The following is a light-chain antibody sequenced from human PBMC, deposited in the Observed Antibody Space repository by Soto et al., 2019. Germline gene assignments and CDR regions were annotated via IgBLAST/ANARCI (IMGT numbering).Light chain of an antibody. CDR3: QYGSSPLFT. CDR1: QSVSSSN. Sequence: ESVLTQSPGTLSLSPGERATLSCRASQSVSSSNLAWYQQTPGQAPRLLVYGASSRATGIPDRFSGSGSGTDFTLTISSLEPEDFAVYYCQYGSSPLFTFGPGTTVDIK. V-gene: IGKV3-20*01. CDR2: GAS. J-gene: IGKJ3*01.